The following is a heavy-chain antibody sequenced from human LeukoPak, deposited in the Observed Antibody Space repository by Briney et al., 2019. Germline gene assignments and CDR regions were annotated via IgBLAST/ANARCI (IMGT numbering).Heavy chain of an antibody. CDR2: IYYSGST. Sequence: PSETLSLTCTVSGGSISSSSYYWGWIRQPPGKGLEWIGSIYYSGSTYYNPSLKSRVTISVDTSKNQFSLKLSSVTAADTAVYYCASDEMSIAAAGDYWGQGTLVTVSS. D-gene: IGHD6-13*01. CDR3: ASDEMSIAAAGDY. J-gene: IGHJ4*02. CDR1: GGSISSSSYY. V-gene: IGHV4-39*07.